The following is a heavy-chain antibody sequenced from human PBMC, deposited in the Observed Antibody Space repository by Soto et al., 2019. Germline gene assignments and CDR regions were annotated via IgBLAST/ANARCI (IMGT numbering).Heavy chain of an antibody. Sequence: QVTLKESGPVLVKPTETLTLTCTVSGFSFSNARMGVSWIRQPPGKALEWLAHIFSNDEKSYSTSLKSRLTISKDTSKSQVVLTMTNMDPVDTATYYCARPISGVALRLGYYYGMDVWGQGTTVTVSS. J-gene: IGHJ6*02. V-gene: IGHV2-26*01. CDR1: GFSFSNARMG. CDR3: ARPISGVALRLGYYYGMDV. D-gene: IGHD3-3*02. CDR2: IFSNDEK.